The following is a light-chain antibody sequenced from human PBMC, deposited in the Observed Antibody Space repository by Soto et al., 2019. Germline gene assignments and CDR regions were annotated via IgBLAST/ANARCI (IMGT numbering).Light chain of an antibody. Sequence: IVLTQSPGTLSLSPGARAPLSCRASQTITNNYLAWYQQKPGQAPRLLIWGASSRATGIPDRFTGSGSGTYFTLTISRLEPEDFAVYYCQRYGSSTTFGQGTKVDI. CDR2: GAS. CDR1: QTITNNY. J-gene: IGKJ1*01. V-gene: IGKV3-20*01. CDR3: QRYGSSTT.